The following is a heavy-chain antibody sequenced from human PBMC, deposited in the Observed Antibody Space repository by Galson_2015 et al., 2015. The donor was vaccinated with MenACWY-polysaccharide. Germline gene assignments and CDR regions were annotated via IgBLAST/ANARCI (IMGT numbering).Heavy chain of an antibody. CDR2: ISYDGSNE. Sequence: SLKLSCAASGFTFSSFAMHWVRQAPGKGLEWVAVISYDGSNEYYADSVKGRFTVSRDSSKNTLYMHMNSLRAEDTAVYYCASGGCTSTSYYRGGDYWGQGTMVTVSS. CDR1: GFTFSSFA. D-gene: IGHD2-2*01. J-gene: IGHJ3*01. CDR3: ASGGCTSTSYYRGGDY. V-gene: IGHV3-30-3*01.